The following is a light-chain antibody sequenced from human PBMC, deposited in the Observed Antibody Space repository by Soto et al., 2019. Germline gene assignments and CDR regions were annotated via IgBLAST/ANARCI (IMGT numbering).Light chain of an antibody. CDR2: DAS. J-gene: IGKJ4*01. CDR1: QSIRSY. CDR3: QQYDNLPLT. V-gene: IGKV1-33*01. Sequence: DIQLTQSPSSLSASVGDKVTITCRASQSIRSYLNWVQQKPGKAPKLLIYDASDLETGVPSRFSGSGSGTDFTFTINSLQPEDIATYYCQQYDNLPLTLGGGTKVDIK.